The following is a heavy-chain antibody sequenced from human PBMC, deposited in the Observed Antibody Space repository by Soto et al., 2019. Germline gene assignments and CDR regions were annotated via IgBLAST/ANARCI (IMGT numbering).Heavy chain of an antibody. CDR2: ISYDGSNK. CDR1: GFTFSSYA. J-gene: IGHJ6*02. Sequence: GGSLRLSCAASGFTFSSYAMHWVRQAPGKGLEWVAVISYDGSNKYYADSVKGRFTISRDNSKNTLYLQMNSLRAEDTAVYYCARDSPEGTVTTSHYYYYYGMDVWGQGTTVTVSS. D-gene: IGHD4-4*01. CDR3: ARDSPEGTVTTSHYYYYYGMDV. V-gene: IGHV3-30-3*01.